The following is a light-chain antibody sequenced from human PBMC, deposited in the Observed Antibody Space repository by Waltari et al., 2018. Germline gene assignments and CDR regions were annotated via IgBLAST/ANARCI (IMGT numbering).Light chain of an antibody. CDR3: QELNTSPQSLT. CDR1: QGISSY. Sequence: DITLTQSPSFLSASIGDRVTITCRASQGISSYLAWYQQKPGKAPKILIYAASTLQSGVPSRFSGSGSGKEFTLTISSLQPEDFATYYCQELNTSPQSLTFGGGTKVEI. CDR2: AAS. J-gene: IGKJ4*01. V-gene: IGKV1-9*01.